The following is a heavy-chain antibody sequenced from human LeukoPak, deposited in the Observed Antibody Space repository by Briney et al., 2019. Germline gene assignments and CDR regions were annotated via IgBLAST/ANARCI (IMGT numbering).Heavy chain of an antibody. CDR3: ARGMRGVIPAAIGDY. V-gene: IGHV4-34*01. CDR1: GGSFSGYY. Sequence: PSETLSLTCAVYGGSFSGYYWGWIRQPPGRGLEWIGNIYYGGSNSYNPSLKSRVTISVDTSKNQFSLKLTSVTAADTAVYYCARGMRGVIPAAIGDYWGQGTLVTVSS. D-gene: IGHD2-2*02. CDR2: IYYGGSN. J-gene: IGHJ4*02.